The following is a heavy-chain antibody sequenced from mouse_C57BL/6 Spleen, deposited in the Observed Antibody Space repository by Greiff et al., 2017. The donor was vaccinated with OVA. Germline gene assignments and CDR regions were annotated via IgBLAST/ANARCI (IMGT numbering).Heavy chain of an antibody. Sequence: VQLQESGAELVRPGTSVKVSCKASGYAFTNYLIEWVKQRPGQGLEWIGVINPGSGGTNYNEKFKGKATLTADKYSSTAYMQLSSLTSEDSAVYFCARGYYGSSDAMDYWGQGTSVTVSS. D-gene: IGHD1-1*01. J-gene: IGHJ4*01. V-gene: IGHV1-54*01. CDR3: ARGYYGSSDAMDY. CDR2: INPGSGGT. CDR1: GYAFTNYL.